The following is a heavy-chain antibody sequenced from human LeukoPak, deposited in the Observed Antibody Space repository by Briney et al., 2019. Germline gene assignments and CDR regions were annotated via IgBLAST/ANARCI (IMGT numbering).Heavy chain of an antibody. V-gene: IGHV4-59*08. CDR3: ARTYYYGAGRYFLDV. CDR1: GDSINSYY. Sequence: SETLSLTCTVSGDSINSYYCSWIRQPPGKGLEWIGYIYYLGSTNYNPSLKSRVTMSVDTSNNQFSLSLSSVTAADTAMYFCARTYYYGAGRYFLDVWGKGNTVTVSS. D-gene: IGHD3-10*01. J-gene: IGHJ6*03. CDR2: IYYLGST.